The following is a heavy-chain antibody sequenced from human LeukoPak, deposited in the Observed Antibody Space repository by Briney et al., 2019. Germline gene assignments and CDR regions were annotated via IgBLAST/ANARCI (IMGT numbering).Heavy chain of an antibody. Sequence: GGSLRLSCAASGFTFSGSWMTWVRQAPGRGLEWVASIQEDASEKYYVDSVKGRFTISRDNSKNTLYLQMNSLRAADTALYYCVQGTRRGAITMVRGVIGKSYYFDSWGQGTLVTVSS. CDR2: IQEDASEK. CDR1: GFTFSGSW. CDR3: VQGTRRGAITMVRGVIGKSYYFDS. V-gene: IGHV3-7*01. D-gene: IGHD3-10*01. J-gene: IGHJ4*02.